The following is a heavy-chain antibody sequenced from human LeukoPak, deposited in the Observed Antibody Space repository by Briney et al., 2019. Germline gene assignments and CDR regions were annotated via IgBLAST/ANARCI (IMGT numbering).Heavy chain of an antibody. D-gene: IGHD3-10*01. CDR3: AREIYVSGSYPFYYMDV. J-gene: IGHJ6*03. CDR1: GYTFTGYY. V-gene: IGHV1-2*02. Sequence: GASVKVSCKASGYTFTGYYMHWVRQAPGQGLEWMGWINPNSGGTNYAQKFQGRVTMTRDTSISTAYMELSRLRSDDTAVYYCAREIYVSGSYPFYYMDVWGKGTTVTVSS. CDR2: INPNSGGT.